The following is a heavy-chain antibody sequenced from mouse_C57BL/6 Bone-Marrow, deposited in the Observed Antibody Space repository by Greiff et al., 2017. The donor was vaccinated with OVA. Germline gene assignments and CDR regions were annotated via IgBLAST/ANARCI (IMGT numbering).Heavy chain of an antibody. Sequence: VQLQQSGAKLVRPGTSVKVSCKASGYAFTNYLIEWVKQRPGQGLEWIGVINPGSGGTNYNEKFKGKATMTADKSSSTAYMQLSSLTSEDSAVYVCAILIYYEDYFDYWGQGTTLTVSS. V-gene: IGHV1-54*01. CDR1: GYAFTNYL. CDR3: AILIYYEDYFDY. J-gene: IGHJ2*01. CDR2: INPGSGGT. D-gene: IGHD1-1*01.